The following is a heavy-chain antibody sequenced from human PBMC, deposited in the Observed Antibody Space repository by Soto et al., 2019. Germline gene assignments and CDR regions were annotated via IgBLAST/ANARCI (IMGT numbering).Heavy chain of an antibody. CDR3: ARHLHSTEGWFDS. Sequence: LSSPGTVSGGSFSSSRYYWGWIRQPPGRVLEWFVSIYYSGSTNYNPSLKSRVTISVDTPKNQFSLKLSSVTTADAAVYYCARHLHSTEGWFDSWGQGTLVTVSS. D-gene: IGHD2-2*01. J-gene: IGHJ5*01. CDR2: IYYSGST. V-gene: IGHV4-39*01. CDR1: GGSFSSSRYY.